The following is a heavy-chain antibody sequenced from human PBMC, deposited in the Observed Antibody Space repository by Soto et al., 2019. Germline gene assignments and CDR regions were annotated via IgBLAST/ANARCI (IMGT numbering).Heavy chain of an antibody. CDR3: ASDSVHRRGLFGYAFDI. Sequence: GGSLRLSCAASGFTFSSYWMSWVRQAPGKGLEWVANIKQDGSEKYYVDSVKGRFTISRDNAKNSLYLQMNSLRAEDTAVYYCASDSVHRRGLFGYAFDIWGQGTMVTVSS. D-gene: IGHD3-16*01. J-gene: IGHJ3*02. CDR1: GFTFSSYW. CDR2: IKQDGSEK. V-gene: IGHV3-7*01.